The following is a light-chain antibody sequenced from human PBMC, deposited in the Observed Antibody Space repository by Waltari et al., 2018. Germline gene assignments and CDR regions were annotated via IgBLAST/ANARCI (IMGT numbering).Light chain of an antibody. Sequence: QSALTQPPSVSGSPGQSVTISCSGTGSDIGSYNRVSWYQQSPGTAPRLMIYEVHSRPSGVPDRFSGPKSGNTASLTISGLQAEDEADCYCSSYTTSTTQVFGTGTKVTVL. CDR2: EVH. CDR3: SSYTTSTTQV. CDR1: GSDIGSYNR. V-gene: IGLV2-18*02. J-gene: IGLJ1*01.